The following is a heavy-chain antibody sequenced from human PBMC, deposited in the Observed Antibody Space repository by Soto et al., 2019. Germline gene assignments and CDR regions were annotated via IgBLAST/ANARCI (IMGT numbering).Heavy chain of an antibody. D-gene: IGHD6-6*01. J-gene: IGHJ6*03. V-gene: IGHV3-21*01. Sequence: PGGSMRLAFAASGFTFSSYSMNWVRQAPGKGLEWVSSISSSSSYIYYADSVKGRFTISRDNAKNSLYLQMNSLRAEDTAVYYCARDPSSSYYYYMDVWGKGTTVTVSS. CDR2: ISSSSSYI. CDR1: GFTFSSYS. CDR3: ARDPSSSYYYYMDV.